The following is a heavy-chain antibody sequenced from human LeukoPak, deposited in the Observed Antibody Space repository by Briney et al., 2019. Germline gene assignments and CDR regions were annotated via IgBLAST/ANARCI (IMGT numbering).Heavy chain of an antibody. Sequence: GASVKVSCKASGYTFTGYYMHWVRQAPGQGLQWMGWINPNSGGTNYAQKFQGRVTMTRDTSISTAYMELSRLRSDDTAVYYCARSLRALSGYQLYWGQGTLVTVSS. D-gene: IGHD3-22*01. CDR3: ARSLRALSGYQLY. CDR2: INPNSGGT. CDR1: GYTFTGYY. J-gene: IGHJ4*02. V-gene: IGHV1-2*02.